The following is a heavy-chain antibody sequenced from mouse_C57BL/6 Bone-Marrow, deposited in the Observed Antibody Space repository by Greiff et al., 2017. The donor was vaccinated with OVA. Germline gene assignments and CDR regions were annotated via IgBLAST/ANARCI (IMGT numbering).Heavy chain of an antibody. D-gene: IGHD2-2*01. J-gene: IGHJ2*01. CDR2: INSDGGST. Sequence: EVQLVESGGGLVQPGASLKLSCESNDSAFPSPDMSWVRKTPEKRLELVAAINSDGGSTYYPDTLERRFIISRDNTKKTLDLQMSSLRAEDTALYYCARPLMVTTDGLGYWGQGTTLTVSS. CDR3: ARPLMVTTDGLGY. CDR1: DSAFPSPD. V-gene: IGHV5-2*01.